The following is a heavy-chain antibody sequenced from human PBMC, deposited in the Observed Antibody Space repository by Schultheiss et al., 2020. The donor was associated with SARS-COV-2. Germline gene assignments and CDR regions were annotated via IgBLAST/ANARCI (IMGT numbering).Heavy chain of an antibody. CDR2: ISSSGSTI. D-gene: IGHD3-22*01. CDR3: ARSTDSSGYYPYFDY. J-gene: IGHJ4*02. CDR1: GFTFSDYY. Sequence: GGSLRLSCAASGFTFSDYYMSWIRQAPGKGLEWVSYISSSGSTIYYADSVKGRFTISRDNAKNSLYLQMNSLRAEDTAVYYCARSTDSSGYYPYFDYWGQGTLVTVSS. V-gene: IGHV3-11*01.